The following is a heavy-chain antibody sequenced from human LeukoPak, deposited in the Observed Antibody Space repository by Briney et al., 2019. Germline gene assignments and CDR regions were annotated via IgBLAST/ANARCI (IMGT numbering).Heavy chain of an antibody. J-gene: IGHJ6*02. CDR3: ARDDPHLLLPAYYYYGMDV. V-gene: IGHV3-48*03. D-gene: IGHD3-22*01. CDR2: ISSRGSTI. Sequence: GGSLRLSCAASGFSFSSYEMNWVRQAPGKGLEWVSYISSRGSTIYYADSVKGRFTISRDNAKNSLYLQMNSLRAEDTAVYYCARDDPHLLLPAYYYYGMDVWGQGTTVTVSS. CDR1: GFSFSSYE.